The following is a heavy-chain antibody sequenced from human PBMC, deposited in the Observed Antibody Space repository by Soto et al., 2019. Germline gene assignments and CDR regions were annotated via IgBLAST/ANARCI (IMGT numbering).Heavy chain of an antibody. D-gene: IGHD2-8*01. CDR2: ISYTGIT. CDR3: ASDRNGVYYFDP. J-gene: IGHJ5*02. CDR1: GASIGAHY. Sequence: QLLLQESGPGLVKPSETLSLTCNVSGASIGAHYWHWIRQSPGKGLEGIGYISYTGITRYNLSVSSRASISVATSKNQLSLTLTSVTAADTAVYYCASDRNGVYYFDPWGQGTLVTVSS. V-gene: IGHV4-59*11.